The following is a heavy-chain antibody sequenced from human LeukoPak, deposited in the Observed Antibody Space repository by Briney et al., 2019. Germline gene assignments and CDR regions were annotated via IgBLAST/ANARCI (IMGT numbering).Heavy chain of an antibody. J-gene: IGHJ4*02. D-gene: IGHD3-16*01. V-gene: IGHV3-23*01. Sequence: GGSLRLSCSASGFTFSNQAMSWVRQAPGKGLQWVSAISSSGGSTYYTDSVKGRFTISRDNSKNTLFLQMNSLRAEDTAVYYCAKDHEAGDYFDYWGQGTLVTVSS. CDR1: GFTFSNQA. CDR2: ISSSGGST. CDR3: AKDHEAGDYFDY.